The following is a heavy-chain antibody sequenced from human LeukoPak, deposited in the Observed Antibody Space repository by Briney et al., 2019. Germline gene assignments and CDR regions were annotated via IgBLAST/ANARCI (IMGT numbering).Heavy chain of an antibody. CDR1: GFTFSDYY. J-gene: IGHJ4*02. Sequence: GGSLRLSCAASGFTFSDYYMSWIRQAPGKGLEWVSYISSSGSTIYYADSVKGRFTISRDNAKNSLYLQMNSLRAEDTAVYYCARDRYYYDSTGIPPGYWGQGTLITVSS. V-gene: IGHV3-11*04. CDR3: ARDRYYYDSTGIPPGY. CDR2: ISSSGSTI. D-gene: IGHD3-22*01.